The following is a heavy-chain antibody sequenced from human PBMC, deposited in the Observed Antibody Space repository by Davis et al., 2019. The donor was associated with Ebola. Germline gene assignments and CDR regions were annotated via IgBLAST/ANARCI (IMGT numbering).Heavy chain of an antibody. CDR1: GYTFPGSY. Sequence: AASVTVSCKASGYTFPGSYIHWPRPAPRQGLEWIGWTNPNSGDTKYSQKFQGWVTMTRDTPISTAYMELNRLTSDDTAGYYCARDRVCSGATCYAYFDFWGQGTLVTVSS. V-gene: IGHV1-2*04. J-gene: IGHJ4*02. D-gene: IGHD2-15*01. CDR2: TNPNSGDT. CDR3: ARDRVCSGATCYAYFDF.